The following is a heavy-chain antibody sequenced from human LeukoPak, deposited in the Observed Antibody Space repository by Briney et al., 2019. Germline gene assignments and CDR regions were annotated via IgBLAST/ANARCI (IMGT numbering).Heavy chain of an antibody. Sequence: SVKVSCKASGGTFSSYAISWVRQAPGQGLEWMGGIIPIFGTATYAQKFQGRVTITTDESTSTAYMELSSLRSEDTAVYYCASHSSGWYGRFDPWGQGTLVTVSS. J-gene: IGHJ5*02. CDR2: IIPIFGTA. V-gene: IGHV1-69*05. CDR1: GGTFSSYA. D-gene: IGHD6-19*01. CDR3: ASHSSGWYGRFDP.